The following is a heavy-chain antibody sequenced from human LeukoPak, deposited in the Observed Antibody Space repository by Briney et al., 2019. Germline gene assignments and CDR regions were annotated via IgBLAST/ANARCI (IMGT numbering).Heavy chain of an antibody. CDR1: GFTFSSYW. Sequence: GGSLRLSCAASGFTFSSYWMSWVRQAPGKGLEWVANIKQDGSEKYYVDSVKGRFTISRDNAKNSLYLQMNSLRAEDTAVYYCASAGDSSGYLMYYFDYWGQGTLVAVSS. V-gene: IGHV3-7*01. D-gene: IGHD3-22*01. CDR3: ASAGDSSGYLMYYFDY. J-gene: IGHJ4*02. CDR2: IKQDGSEK.